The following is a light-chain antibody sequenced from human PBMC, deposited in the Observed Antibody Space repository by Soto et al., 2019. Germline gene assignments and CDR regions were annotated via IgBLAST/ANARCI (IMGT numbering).Light chain of an antibody. CDR3: CSYGGSYPLL. J-gene: IGLJ2*01. V-gene: IGLV2-11*01. CDR1: SSDVGGYNF. Sequence: QSALTQPRSVSGSPGQSVTISCTGTSSDVGGYNFVSWYQQHPGKVPKLMIYDVTKRPSGVPDRFSGSKAGTTASLTISGLEDEDDDYYYCCSYGGSYPLLFGGGTKLTVL. CDR2: DVT.